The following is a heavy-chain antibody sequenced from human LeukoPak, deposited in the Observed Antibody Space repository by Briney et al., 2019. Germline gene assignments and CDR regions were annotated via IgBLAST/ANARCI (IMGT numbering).Heavy chain of an antibody. Sequence: GASVKVSCKASGYTFTSYDINWVRQATGQGLEWMGWMNPNSGNTGYAQKFQGRVTMTRNTSISTAYMELSSLRSEDTAVYYCARGVSLLWFGELSSQNWFDPWGQGTLVTVSS. J-gene: IGHJ5*02. D-gene: IGHD3-10*01. V-gene: IGHV1-8*01. CDR2: MNPNSGNT. CDR3: ARGVSLLWFGELSSQNWFDP. CDR1: GYTFTSYD.